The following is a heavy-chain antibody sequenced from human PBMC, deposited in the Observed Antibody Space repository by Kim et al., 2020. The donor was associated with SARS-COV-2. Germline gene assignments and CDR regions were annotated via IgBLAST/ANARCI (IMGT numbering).Heavy chain of an antibody. D-gene: IGHD3-16*01. V-gene: IGHV1-2*02. J-gene: IGHJ6*02. Sequence: ASVKVSCKVSGHSFSGYYMHWVRQAPGQGLEWMGWINPDSGGTNYAQKFQDRVTMTRDTSTSTAYMELNRLRSDDTAVYYCAISVDKSMIYYYYGLDVWGQGTTVTVSS. CDR3: AISVDKSMIYYYYGLDV. CDR1: GHSFSGYY. CDR2: INPDSGGT.